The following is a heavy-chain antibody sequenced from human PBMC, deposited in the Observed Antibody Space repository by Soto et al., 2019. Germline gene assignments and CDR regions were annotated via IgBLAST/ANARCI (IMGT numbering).Heavy chain of an antibody. Sequence: LSLTCTVSGGSINTNNYYWGWVRQPPGKGLEWIGSVFYNGTTYYSPSLKSRVTISLAPSRTQFSLKLESVTAADTAVYFCARLVVVSPVANAWGQGTLVTVSS. V-gene: IGHV4-39*01. CDR3: ARLVVVSPVANA. CDR1: GGSINTNNYY. J-gene: IGHJ5*02. CDR2: VFYNGTT. D-gene: IGHD2-15*01.